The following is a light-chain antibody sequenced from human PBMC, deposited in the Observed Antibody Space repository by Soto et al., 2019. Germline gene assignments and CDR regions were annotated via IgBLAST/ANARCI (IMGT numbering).Light chain of an antibody. CDR1: NIGSKS. CDR2: DDS. CDR3: QVWDSNRVV. J-gene: IGLJ2*01. Sequence: SYELTQPPSVSVAPGQTARITCGGNNIGSKSVHCYQQKPGQAPVLVGYDDSDRRSGIPERCSGSNSGNTATLTISRVEAGDEADYYCQVWDSNRVVFGGGTKVTVL. V-gene: IGLV3-21*02.